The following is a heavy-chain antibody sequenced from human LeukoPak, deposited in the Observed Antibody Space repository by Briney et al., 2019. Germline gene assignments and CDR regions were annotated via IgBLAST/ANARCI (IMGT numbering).Heavy chain of an antibody. CDR3: ARGRSRGVRFDY. V-gene: IGHV3-30*04. J-gene: IGHJ4*02. CDR1: GFTFSNYA. D-gene: IGHD3-10*01. Sequence: GGSLRLSCAASGFTFSNYAIHWVRQAPGKGLEGVAVISYDGTKKYYADSVKGRFTISRDNSNNTLYLQMNSLRAEDTAVYYCARGRSRGVRFDYWGQGTLVTVSS. CDR2: ISYDGTKK.